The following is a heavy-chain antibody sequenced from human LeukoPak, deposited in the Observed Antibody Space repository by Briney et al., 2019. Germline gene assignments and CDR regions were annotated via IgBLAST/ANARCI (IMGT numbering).Heavy chain of an antibody. CDR2: ITNSGHST. V-gene: IGHV3-23*01. J-gene: IGHJ4*02. CDR1: GFTFSSYS. D-gene: IGHD3-16*01. CDR3: AKESPGDLDY. Sequence: GGSLRLSGAASGFTFSSYSMNWVRQAPGKGLEWVSVITNSGHSTNYADSVKGRFTISRDNSKNTLYLQMNSLRAEDTAVYYCAKESPGDLDYWGQGTLVTVSS.